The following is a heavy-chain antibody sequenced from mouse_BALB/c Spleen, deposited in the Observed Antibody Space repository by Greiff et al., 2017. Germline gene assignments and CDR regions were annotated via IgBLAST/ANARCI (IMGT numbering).Heavy chain of an antibody. CDR2: INPSNGGT. D-gene: IGHD2-12*01. J-gene: IGHJ1*01. Sequence: VQLQQPGAELVKPGASVKLSCKASGYTFTSYYMYWVKQRPGQGLEWIGGINPSNGGTNFNEKFKSKATLTVDKSSSTAYMQLSSLTSEDSAVYYCTSYDGWYFDVWGAGTTVTVSS. CDR3: TSYDGWYFDV. CDR1: GYTFTSYY. V-gene: IGHV1S81*02.